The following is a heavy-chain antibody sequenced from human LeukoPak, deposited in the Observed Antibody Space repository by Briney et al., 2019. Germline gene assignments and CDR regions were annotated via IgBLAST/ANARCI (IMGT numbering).Heavy chain of an antibody. Sequence: SVKVSCKASGGTFSSYAISWVRQAPGQGLEWMGGIIPIFGTANYAQKFQGRVTITADESTSTAYMELSRLRSDDTAVYYCATIAVAGEFDYWGQGTLVTVSS. CDR1: GGTFSSYA. D-gene: IGHD6-19*01. CDR2: IIPIFGTA. V-gene: IGHV1-69*13. CDR3: ATIAVAGEFDY. J-gene: IGHJ4*02.